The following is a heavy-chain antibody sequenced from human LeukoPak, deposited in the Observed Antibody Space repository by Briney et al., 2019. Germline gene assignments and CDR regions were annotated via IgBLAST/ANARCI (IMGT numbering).Heavy chain of an antibody. Sequence: PGGSLRLSCAASGFTFSSYWMSWARQAPGKGLEWVANIKQDGSEKYYVDSVKGRFTISRDNAKNSLYLQMNSLRAEDTAVYYCARGCSGGSCYEPKFDHWGQGTLVTVSS. D-gene: IGHD2-15*01. CDR3: ARGCSGGSCYEPKFDH. J-gene: IGHJ5*02. CDR2: IKQDGSEK. CDR1: GFTFSSYW. V-gene: IGHV3-7*01.